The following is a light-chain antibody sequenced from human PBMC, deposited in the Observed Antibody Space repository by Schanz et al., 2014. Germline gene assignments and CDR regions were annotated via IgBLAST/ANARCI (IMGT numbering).Light chain of an antibody. CDR1: SGHSIYA. CDR2: LNSDGSH. J-gene: IGLJ3*02. CDR3: QTWGTGIRV. Sequence: QSVLTQSPSASASLGASVKLTCTLSSGHSIYAIAWHQQQPEKGPRYLMKLNSDGSHTKGDGIPDRFSGSSSGDERYLTISSLQSEDEADYYCQTWGTGIRVFGGGTKLTVL. V-gene: IGLV4-69*01.